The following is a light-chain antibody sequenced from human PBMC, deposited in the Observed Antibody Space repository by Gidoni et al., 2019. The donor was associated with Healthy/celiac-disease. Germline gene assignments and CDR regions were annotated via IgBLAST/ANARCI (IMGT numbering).Light chain of an antibody. Sequence: SYVLTQPPSVSVAPGKTARITCGENNIGSKSVHWYQQKPGQAPVLVIYYDSDRPSGIPERFSGSNSGNTATLTISRVEAGDEADYYCQVWDSSSAVFGGGTKLTVL. CDR1: NIGSKS. J-gene: IGLJ2*01. V-gene: IGLV3-21*04. CDR3: QVWDSSSAV. CDR2: YDS.